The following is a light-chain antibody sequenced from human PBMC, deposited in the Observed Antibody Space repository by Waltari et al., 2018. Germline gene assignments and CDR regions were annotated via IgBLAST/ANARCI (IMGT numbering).Light chain of an antibody. Sequence: SYELTQPPSVSVSPGKTPSITCSGANLGTKYTFWYQQKSGQSPVLVMSLDSKRPSGIPERFSGSNSGNTATLTIRGTQAIDEADYYCQAWDSSTGVFGPGTKVTVL. V-gene: IGLV3-1*01. CDR3: QAWDSSTGV. CDR2: LDS. J-gene: IGLJ1*01. CDR1: NLGTKY.